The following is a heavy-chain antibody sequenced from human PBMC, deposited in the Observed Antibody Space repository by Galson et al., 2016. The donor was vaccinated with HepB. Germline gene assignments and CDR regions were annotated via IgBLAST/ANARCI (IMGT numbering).Heavy chain of an antibody. CDR3: VKLHPFWSGYMRGHFDY. CDR1: GFTFNNYA. J-gene: IGHJ4*02. D-gene: IGHD3-3*01. CDR2: ISGSGDST. Sequence: SLRLSCAASGFTFNNYAMSWVRQAPGKGLEWVSGISGSGDSTDYADSADSVKGRFTISRDSSKNTLFLQMSRLTAADTAVYFCVKLHPFWSGYMRGHFDYWGQGALVTVSS. V-gene: IGHV3-23*01.